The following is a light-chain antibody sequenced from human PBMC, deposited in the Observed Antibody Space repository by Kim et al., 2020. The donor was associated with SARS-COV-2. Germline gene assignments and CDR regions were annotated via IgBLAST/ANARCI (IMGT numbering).Light chain of an antibody. V-gene: IGLV7-46*01. CDR2: DTN. J-gene: IGLJ3*02. Sequence: PGETVTLTCESSTGTVTSSHYPYWFQQRPGQAPRTLIYDTNRKRSWTPARFSGSLLGGKAALTLSGAQPDDEADYYCLLSSGAVRVFGGGTQLTVL. CDR1: TGTVTSSHY. CDR3: LLSSGAVRV.